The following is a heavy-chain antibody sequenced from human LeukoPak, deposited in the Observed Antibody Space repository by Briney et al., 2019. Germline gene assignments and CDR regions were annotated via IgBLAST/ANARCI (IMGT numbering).Heavy chain of an antibody. CDR3: ARDEGAKIAFHI. V-gene: IGHV1-69*06. CDR2: IIPIFGTA. J-gene: IGHJ3*02. Sequence: ASVKVSCTASGGTFSSYAISWVRQAPGQGLEWMGGIIPIFGTANYAQKFQDRVTITADKSTGTAYMELSSLRSEDTAVYYCARDEGAKIAFHIWGQGTMVTVSS. CDR1: GGTFSSYA. D-gene: IGHD1-26*01.